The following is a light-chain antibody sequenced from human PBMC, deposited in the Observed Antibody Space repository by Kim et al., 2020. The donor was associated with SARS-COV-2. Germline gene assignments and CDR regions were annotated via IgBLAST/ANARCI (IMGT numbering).Light chain of an antibody. J-gene: IGKJ3*01. CDR1: QSLLHSNGYNF. CDR3: MQALQAPFT. CDR2: LGS. Sequence: DIVMTQSPLSLPVTPGEPASISCRSGQSLLHSNGYNFLDWYLQKPGQSPQLLIYLGSNRASGVPDRFSGSGSGTHFTLEISTVEAEDVGVYYCMQALQAPFTFGPGTKVDIK. V-gene: IGKV2-28*01.